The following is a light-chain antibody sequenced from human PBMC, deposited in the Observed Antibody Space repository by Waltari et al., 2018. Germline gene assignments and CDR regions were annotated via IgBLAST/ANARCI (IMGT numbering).Light chain of an antibody. CDR1: QSVDSQ. CDR3: QQRYAWPIT. Sequence: EIVLTQSPAPLSLSPGERATLSCRASQSVDSQLAWYQQKPGQAPRLLIHDVSNRATGIPPRFSGSGSGTDFRLTISSLEAEDSAVYYCQQRYAWPITFGGGTKVELK. CDR2: DVS. J-gene: IGKJ4*01. V-gene: IGKV3-11*01.